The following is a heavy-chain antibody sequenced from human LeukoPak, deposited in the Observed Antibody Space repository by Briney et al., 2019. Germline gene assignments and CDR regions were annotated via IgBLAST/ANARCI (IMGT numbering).Heavy chain of an antibody. Sequence: GGSLRLSCAASGFTFSSYSMNWVRQAPGKGLEWVSSISSSSSYIYYADSVKGRFTISRDNAKNSPYLQMNSLRAEDTALYHCARVWGSSWSNAFDIWGQGTMVTVSS. V-gene: IGHV3-21*04. CDR3: ARVWGSSWSNAFDI. CDR1: GFTFSSYS. J-gene: IGHJ3*02. D-gene: IGHD6-13*01. CDR2: ISSSSSYI.